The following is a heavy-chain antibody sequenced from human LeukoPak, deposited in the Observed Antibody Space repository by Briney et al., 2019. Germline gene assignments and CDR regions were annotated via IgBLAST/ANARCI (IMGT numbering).Heavy chain of an antibody. V-gene: IGHV3-30*03. CDR3: ARDYLALLGGAPYDAFDI. D-gene: IGHD1-26*01. J-gene: IGHJ3*02. CDR1: GFTFSSYG. CDR2: ISYDGSNK. Sequence: PGRSLRLSCAASGFTFSSYGMHWVRQAPGKGLEWVAVISYDGSNKYYADSVKGRFTISRDNAKNSLYLQMNSLRAEDTAVYYCARDYLALLGGAPYDAFDIWGQGTMVTVSS.